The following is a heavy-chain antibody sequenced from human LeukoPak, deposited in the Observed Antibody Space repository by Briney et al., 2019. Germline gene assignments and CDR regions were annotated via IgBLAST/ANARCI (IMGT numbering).Heavy chain of an antibody. Sequence: GGSLRLSCAASGFIFNNYAMSWVRQAPGKGLEWVSAISGSGGGTYYADSVKGRFTISRDNSKNTLYMQMNSLRAEDTAVYYCAKGFRITMVRGAYDYWGQGTLVTVSS. V-gene: IGHV3-23*01. CDR3: AKGFRITMVRGAYDY. CDR1: GFIFNNYA. J-gene: IGHJ4*02. CDR2: ISGSGGGT. D-gene: IGHD3-10*01.